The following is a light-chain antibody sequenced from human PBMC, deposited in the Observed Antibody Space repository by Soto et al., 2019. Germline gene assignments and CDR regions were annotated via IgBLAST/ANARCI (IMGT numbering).Light chain of an antibody. Sequence: EIVLTQSPGTLSLSPGERATLSCRATQSVSSNYLAWYQQKPGQAPRLLIYGASSRATGIPDRFSGSGSGTDFTLTISRLEPEDFVVYYCQQYNNWPHTFGQGTKLEIK. CDR3: QQYNNWPHT. CDR1: QSVSSNY. J-gene: IGKJ2*01. V-gene: IGKV3-20*01. CDR2: GAS.